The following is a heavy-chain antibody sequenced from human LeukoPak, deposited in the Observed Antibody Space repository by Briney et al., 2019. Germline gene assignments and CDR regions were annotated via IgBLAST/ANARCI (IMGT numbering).Heavy chain of an antibody. Sequence: PGGSLRLSCAASGFTFDDSGLSWVRQAPGKGLEGVSGINWSGASTGYADSVKGRFTISRDNAKNSLYLQMNSLRAEDTAVYYCARGGFGPSDALDIWGQGTMVTVSS. D-gene: IGHD3-10*01. CDR3: ARGGFGPSDALDI. CDR1: GFTFDDSG. J-gene: IGHJ3*02. V-gene: IGHV3-20*04. CDR2: INWSGAST.